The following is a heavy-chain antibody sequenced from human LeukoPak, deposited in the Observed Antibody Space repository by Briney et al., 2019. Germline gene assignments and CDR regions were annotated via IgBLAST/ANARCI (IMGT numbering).Heavy chain of an antibody. Sequence: PSETLSLTCTVSGGSISSSSYYWGWLRQPPGKGLEWIGSIYYSGSTYYIPSLKSRLTISLDTSKNQFSLKLSSVSAADTAVYICARQPYSDSTTYYYVPSYFDYWGQGTLVTVSS. J-gene: IGHJ4*02. V-gene: IGHV4-39*01. CDR2: IYYSGST. CDR3: ARQPYSDSTTYYYVPSYFDY. CDR1: GGSISSSSYY. D-gene: IGHD3-22*01.